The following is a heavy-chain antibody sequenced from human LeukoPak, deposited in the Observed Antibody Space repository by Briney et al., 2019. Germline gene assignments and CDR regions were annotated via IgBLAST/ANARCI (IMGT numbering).Heavy chain of an antibody. V-gene: IGHV4-59*01. Sequence: SGTLSLTCTVSGGSISSYYWSWIRQPPGKGLEWIGYIYYSGSTNYNPSLKSRVTISVDTSKNQFSLKLSSVTAADTAVYYCARDLIVGATRIGAFDYWGQGTLVTVSS. CDR2: IYYSGST. J-gene: IGHJ4*02. CDR1: GGSISSYY. CDR3: ARDLIVGATRIGAFDY. D-gene: IGHD1-26*01.